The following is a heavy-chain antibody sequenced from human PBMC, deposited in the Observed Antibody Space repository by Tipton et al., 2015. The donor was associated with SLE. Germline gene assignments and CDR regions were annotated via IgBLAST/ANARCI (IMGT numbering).Heavy chain of an antibody. D-gene: IGHD6-13*01. CDR1: GGSISSSNW. CDR2: IYHSGST. CDR3: ARDISSSWYSFDY. J-gene: IGHJ4*02. Sequence: TLSLTCAVSGGSISSSNWWSWVRQPPGKGLEWIGEIYHSGSTNYNPSLKSRVTISVDTSNNQFSLKLSSVTAADTAVYYCARDISSSWYSFDYWGQGTQVTVSS. V-gene: IGHV4-4*02.